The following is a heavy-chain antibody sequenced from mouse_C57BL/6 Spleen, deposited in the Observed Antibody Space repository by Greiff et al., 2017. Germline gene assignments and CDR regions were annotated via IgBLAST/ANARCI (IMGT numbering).Heavy chain of an antibody. Sequence: EVKLMESGGGLVQPGGSMKLSCVASGFTFSNYWMNWVRQSPEKGLEWVAQIRLKSDNYATHYAESVKGRFTISRDDSKSSVYLQMNNLRAEDTGIYYCTQTGTKDYWGQGTSVTVSS. CDR1: GFTFSNYW. D-gene: IGHD4-1*01. CDR3: TQTGTKDY. V-gene: IGHV6-3*01. J-gene: IGHJ4*01. CDR2: IRLKSDNYAT.